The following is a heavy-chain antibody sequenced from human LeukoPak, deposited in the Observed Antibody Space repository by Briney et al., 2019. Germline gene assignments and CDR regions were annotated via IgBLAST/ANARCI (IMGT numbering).Heavy chain of an antibody. J-gene: IGHJ4*02. Sequence: ASVKVSCKASGYTFTGYYMHWVRQAPGQGLEGMGWINPNSGGTNYAQKFQGRVTMTRDTSISTAYMELSRLRSDDTAVYYCARAPADSSGWFLFGILGYWGQGTLVTVSS. CDR1: GYTFTGYY. CDR2: INPNSGGT. V-gene: IGHV1-2*02. CDR3: ARAPADSSGWFLFGILGY. D-gene: IGHD6-19*01.